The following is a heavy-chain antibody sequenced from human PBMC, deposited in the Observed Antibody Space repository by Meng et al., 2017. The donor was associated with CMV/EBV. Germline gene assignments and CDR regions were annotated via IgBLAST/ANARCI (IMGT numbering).Heavy chain of an antibody. CDR3: AKEAEPHSGYDFWSGHYTSGMDV. J-gene: IGHJ6*02. Sequence: GESLKISCAASGFTFDDYTMHWVRQAPGKGLEWVSLISWDGGSTYYADSVKGRFTISRDNSKNSLYLQMNSLRTEDTALYYCAKEAEPHSGYDFWSGHYTSGMDVWGQGTTVTVSS. V-gene: IGHV3-43*01. D-gene: IGHD3-3*01. CDR1: GFTFDDYT. CDR2: ISWDGGST.